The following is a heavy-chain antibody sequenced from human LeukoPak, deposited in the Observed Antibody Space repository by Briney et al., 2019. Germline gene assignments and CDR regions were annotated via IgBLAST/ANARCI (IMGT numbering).Heavy chain of an antibody. CDR2: ITTGGSSI. V-gene: IGHV3-48*04. J-gene: IGHJ4*02. CDR3: ARVRYDSGWYDY. Sequence: GGSLRLSCAASGFTFSAYAMTWVRQAAGKGLECVSHITTGGSSIFYADSVKGRFTISRDNAKSSLYLQMSSLRAEDSAVYYCARVRYDSGWYDYWGQGALVTVSS. D-gene: IGHD6-19*01. CDR1: GFTFSAYA.